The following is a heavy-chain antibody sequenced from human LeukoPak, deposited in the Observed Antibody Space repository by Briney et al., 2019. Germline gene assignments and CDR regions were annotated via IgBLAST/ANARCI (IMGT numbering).Heavy chain of an antibody. CDR1: GYTFTGYY. D-gene: IGHD3-10*01. CDR3: ARGRPMVRSRDVLDDQ. Sequence: ASVKVSCKASGYTFTGYYMHWVRQAPGQGLEWMGYINPNNDDTNYEQTFQGRVTMTRDTSITTAYMELSRLRSDDTAVYYCARGRPMVRSRDVLDDQWGQGTLVTVSS. CDR2: INPNNDDT. J-gene: IGHJ4*02. V-gene: IGHV1-2*02.